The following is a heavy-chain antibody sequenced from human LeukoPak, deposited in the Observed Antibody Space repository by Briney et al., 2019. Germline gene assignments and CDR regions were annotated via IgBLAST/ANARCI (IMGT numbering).Heavy chain of an antibody. CDR2: VYHRGTT. CDR1: GYSITSGSY. J-gene: IGHJ3*02. V-gene: IGHV4-38-2*02. Sequence: SDTLSLTCTVPGYSITSGSYWGWIRQPPGKGLEWIANVYHRGTTYYNPSLKSRLTISVDTSKNHFSLRLSSLSAADTAIYYCARFADTNYDAFDIWGQGTLVTVSS. CDR3: ARFADTNYDAFDI. D-gene: IGHD4-11*01.